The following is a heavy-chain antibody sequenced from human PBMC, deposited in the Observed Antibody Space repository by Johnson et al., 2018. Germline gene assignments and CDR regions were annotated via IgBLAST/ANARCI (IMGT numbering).Heavy chain of an antibody. D-gene: IGHD3-16*01. V-gene: IGHV3-64*01. CDR1: GFTFGSYA. J-gene: IGHJ3*02. Sequence: VQLVESGGGLVQPGGSLRLSCAASGFTFGSYAMHWVRQAPGKGLAYVSAISSNGGSTYYANSVEGRFTISRDNSKNTRYLQMGSLRAEDMAVYYCARGGTSDAFDIWGKGTMVTVSS. CDR2: ISSNGGST. CDR3: ARGGTSDAFDI.